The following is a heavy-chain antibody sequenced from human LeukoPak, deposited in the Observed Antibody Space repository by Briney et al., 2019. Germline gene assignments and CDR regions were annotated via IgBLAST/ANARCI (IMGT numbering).Heavy chain of an antibody. J-gene: IGHJ4*02. CDR1: GGSISSSSYY. Sequence: PSETLSLTCTVSGGSISSSSYYWGWIRQPPGKGLEWIGSIYYSGSTYYNPSLKSRVTISVDTSKNQFSLKLSSVTAADTAVYYCARGPVVPAATSYYFDYWGQGTLVTVSS. CDR2: IYYSGST. D-gene: IGHD2-2*01. V-gene: IGHV4-39*07. CDR3: ARGPVVPAATSYYFDY.